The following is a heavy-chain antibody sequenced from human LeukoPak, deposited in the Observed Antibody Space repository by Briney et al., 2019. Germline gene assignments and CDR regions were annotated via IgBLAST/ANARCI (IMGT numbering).Heavy chain of an antibody. CDR3: ARAGIVVVPGASKKYYYYGMDV. J-gene: IGHJ6*02. CDR2: TYYRSKWYN. Sequence: SQTLSLTCAISLDSVSSNSAAWNWIRQSPSRGLEGRGSTYYRSKWYNGYPGAGKIRITINHDTYKNQFLLKLNSVTPEATAVYYCARAGIVVVPGASKKYYYYGMDVWGQGTTVTVSS. V-gene: IGHV6-1*01. CDR1: LDSVSSNSAA. D-gene: IGHD2-2*01.